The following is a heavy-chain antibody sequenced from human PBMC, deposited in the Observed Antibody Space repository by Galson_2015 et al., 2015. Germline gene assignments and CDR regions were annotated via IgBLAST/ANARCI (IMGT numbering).Heavy chain of an antibody. CDR2: ISAYNGVT. J-gene: IGHJ5*02. CDR1: GYTFSTYG. Sequence: SVKVSCKASGYTFSTYGISWVRQAPGQGLEWMGWISAYNGVTNYAQKLQGRVTMTTDTSTSTAYMELGSLRSDDTAVYYCSRRNLYASGTYGWFDPWGQGTLVTVSS. CDR3: SRRNLYASGTYGWFDP. D-gene: IGHD3-10*01. V-gene: IGHV1-18*04.